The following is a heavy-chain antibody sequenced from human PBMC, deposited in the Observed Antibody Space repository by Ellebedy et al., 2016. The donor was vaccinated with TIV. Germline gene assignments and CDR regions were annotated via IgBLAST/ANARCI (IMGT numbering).Heavy chain of an antibody. D-gene: IGHD3-22*01. CDR2: INPDSGST. J-gene: IGHJ6*02. CDR3: ARVRRGSSGMDV. Sequence: ASVKVSCKTSGYVFTAYYIHWVRQAPGQGLEWMGWINPDSGSTNFAQRFQGRVTMTRDTSVNTAYMQLSRLESGDTATYYCARVRRGSSGMDVWGQGTTVIVS. CDR1: GYVFTAYY. V-gene: IGHV1-2*02.